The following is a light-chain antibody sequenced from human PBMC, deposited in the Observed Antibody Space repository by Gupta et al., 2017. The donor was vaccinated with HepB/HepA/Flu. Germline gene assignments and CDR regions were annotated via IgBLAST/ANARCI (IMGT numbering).Light chain of an antibody. Sequence: DIVMTQSPHSLAVSLGERATLTCSSSQNILSSLSNNNYLAWYPQKPGQPPQLPISWPSPRESRLPDRISSSWSGTDIPLTIGRLPAEAVAVYYCQQYYEPPITFGRGTKLEIK. CDR2: WPS. V-gene: IGKV4-1*01. CDR3: QQYYEPPIT. CDR1: QNILSSLSNNNY. J-gene: IGKJ4*01.